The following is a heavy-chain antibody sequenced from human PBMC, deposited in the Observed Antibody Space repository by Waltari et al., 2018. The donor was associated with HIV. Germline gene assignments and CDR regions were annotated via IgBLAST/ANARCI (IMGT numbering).Heavy chain of an antibody. V-gene: IGHV4-34*01. D-gene: IGHD1-20*01. CDR2: INHSGST. J-gene: IGHJ5*02. Sequence: QVQLHQWGAGLLKPSETLSLTCAVYGGSFSGCYWSWIRQPPGKGLQWIGQINHSGSTRFSPSLKSRLSMSVDTSKNQFSLKLTSLTAADTAVYYCARGRDLFTYNISSVVWFDPWGQGTLVTVSS. CDR3: ARGRDLFTYNISSVVWFDP. CDR1: GGSFSGCY.